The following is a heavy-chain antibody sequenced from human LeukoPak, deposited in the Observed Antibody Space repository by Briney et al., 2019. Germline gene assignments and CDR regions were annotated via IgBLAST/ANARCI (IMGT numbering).Heavy chain of an antibody. Sequence: GGSLRLSCGASGFNFNTYSMNWVRQAPGKGLEWIAYISNNVIDYADSVRGRFTISRDNAKNSLYLQMNSLRAEDTAIYYCARDFGYAFDYWGQGTLVTVSS. CDR3: ARDFGYAFDY. J-gene: IGHJ4*02. D-gene: IGHD5-12*01. V-gene: IGHV3-48*01. CDR2: ISNNVI. CDR1: GFNFNTYS.